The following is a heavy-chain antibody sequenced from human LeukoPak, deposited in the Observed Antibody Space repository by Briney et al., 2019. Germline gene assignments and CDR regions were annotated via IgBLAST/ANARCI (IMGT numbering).Heavy chain of an antibody. CDR3: ARSDYDFWSGYYTGNFDY. CDR1: GFTFSSYS. CDR2: ISSSSSTI. Sequence: GGSLRLSCAASGFTFSSYSMNWVRQAPGKGLEWVSYISSSSSTIYYADSVKGRFTISRDNAKNSLYLQMNSLRAEDTAVYHCARSDYDFWSGYYTGNFDYWGQGTLVTVSS. J-gene: IGHJ4*02. V-gene: IGHV3-48*01. D-gene: IGHD3-3*01.